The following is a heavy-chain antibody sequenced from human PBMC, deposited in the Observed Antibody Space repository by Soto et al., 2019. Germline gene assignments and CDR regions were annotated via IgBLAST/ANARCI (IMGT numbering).Heavy chain of an antibody. CDR3: DPARCDFWSGSYYYIDV. J-gene: IGHJ6*03. V-gene: IGHV1-69*13. CDR1: GGTFSSYA. CDR2: IIPIFGTA. Sequence: SVKVSCKDSGGTFSSYAISWVRQAPGQGLEWMGGIIPIFGTANYAQKFQGRVTITADESTSTAYMELSSLRSGDTAVYSFDPARCDFWSGSYYYIDVWGKGTPVTVSS. D-gene: IGHD3-3*01.